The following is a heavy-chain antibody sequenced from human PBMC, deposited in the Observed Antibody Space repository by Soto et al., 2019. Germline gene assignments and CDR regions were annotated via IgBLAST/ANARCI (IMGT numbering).Heavy chain of an antibody. CDR2: ISSSSYI. D-gene: IGHD6-19*01. Sequence: GGSLRLSCAASGFTFSSYSMNWVRQAPGKGLEWVSSISSSSYIYYADSVKGRFTISRDNAKNSLYLQMNSLRAEDTAVYYCARDPPLGSGWYGTPYYFDYWGQGTLVTVSS. J-gene: IGHJ4*02. CDR1: GFTFSSYS. CDR3: ARDPPLGSGWYGTPYYFDY. V-gene: IGHV3-21*01.